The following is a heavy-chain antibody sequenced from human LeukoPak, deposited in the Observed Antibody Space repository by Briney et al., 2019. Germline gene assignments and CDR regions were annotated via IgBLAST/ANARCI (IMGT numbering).Heavy chain of an antibody. CDR2: IHPNNGGT. D-gene: IGHD1-26*01. Sequence: GASVKVSCKASGYSFTAYYMHWVRQAPGQGFEWMGWIHPNNGGTMYAQKFQGRVTMTRDTSISTVYMELRGLTSDDTAVYYCASPRLVSAGGTNYWGQGTLVTVSS. CDR1: GYSFTAYY. V-gene: IGHV1-2*02. J-gene: IGHJ4*02. CDR3: ASPRLVSAGGTNY.